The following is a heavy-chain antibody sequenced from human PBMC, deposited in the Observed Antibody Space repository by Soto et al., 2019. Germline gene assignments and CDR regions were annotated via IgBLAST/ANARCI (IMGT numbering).Heavy chain of an antibody. CDR1: GFTFDDYA. J-gene: IGHJ4*02. CDR3: AKDIWGEMATILDY. V-gene: IGHV3-9*01. Sequence: GGSLRLSCAASGFTFDDYAMHWVRQAPGKGLEWVSGISWNSGSIGYADSVKGRFTISRDNAKNSLYLQMNSLRAEDTALYYCAKDIWGEMATILDYWGQGTLVTVSS. D-gene: IGHD5-12*01. CDR2: ISWNSGSI.